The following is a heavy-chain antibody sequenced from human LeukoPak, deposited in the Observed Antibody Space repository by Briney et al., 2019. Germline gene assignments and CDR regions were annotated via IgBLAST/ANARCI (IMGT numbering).Heavy chain of an antibody. D-gene: IGHD1-26*01. CDR2: MSYEGNNI. CDR3: ARGGVPGAYDI. V-gene: IGHV3-33*05. Sequence: PGGSLRLSCAASGLYAVHWVRQAPGKGLEWVAIMSYEGNNIFYANSVKGRFTISRDNSKNTVYLQMNTLGAEDTAVYYCARGGVPGAYDIWGQGTMVTVS. J-gene: IGHJ3*02. CDR1: GLYA.